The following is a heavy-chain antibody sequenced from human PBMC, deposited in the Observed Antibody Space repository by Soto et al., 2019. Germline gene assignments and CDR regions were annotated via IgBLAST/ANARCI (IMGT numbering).Heavy chain of an antibody. V-gene: IGHV3-48*02. D-gene: IGHD5-12*01. CDR1: GFTFSSYS. CDR3: ARHNSGYYYYYGMDV. CDR2: IRNTSSTI. J-gene: IGHJ6*02. Sequence: EVQLVESGGGLVQPGGSLRLSCAASGFTFSSYSMNWVRQAPGKGLEWVSYIRNTSSTIYYADSVKGRFTISRDNAKNSLYLQMNSLRDEDTAVYYCARHNSGYYYYYGMDVWGQGTTVTVSS.